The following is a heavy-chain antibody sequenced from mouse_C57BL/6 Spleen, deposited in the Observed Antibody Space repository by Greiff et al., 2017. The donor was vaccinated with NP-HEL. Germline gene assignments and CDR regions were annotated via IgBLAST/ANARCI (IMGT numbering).Heavy chain of an antibody. CDR2: IYPGDGDT. Sequence: QVQLQQSGAELVKPGASVKISCKASGYAFSSYWMNWVKQRPGKGLEWIGQIYPGDGDTNYNGKFKGKATLTADKSSSTAYMQLSSLTSEDSAVYVSARLGSGSYYFDYWGQGTTLTVSS. J-gene: IGHJ2*01. D-gene: IGHD3-2*02. CDR3: ARLGSGSYYFDY. CDR1: GYAFSSYW. V-gene: IGHV1-80*01.